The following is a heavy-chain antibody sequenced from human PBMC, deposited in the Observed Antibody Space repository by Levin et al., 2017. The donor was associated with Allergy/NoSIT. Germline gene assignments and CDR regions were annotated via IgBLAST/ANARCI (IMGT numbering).Heavy chain of an antibody. J-gene: IGHJ4*02. CDR1: GDSISSYY. D-gene: IGHD1-14*01. Sequence: SETLSLTCTVSGDSISSYYWSWIRQPPDKGLEWIGNIYYSGSTNYNPSLKSRVTISVDTSKNQFSLKLSSVTAADTAVYYCAGRYNRALGYWGQGTLVTVSS. V-gene: IGHV4-59*03. CDR3: AGRYNRALGY. CDR2: IYYSGST.